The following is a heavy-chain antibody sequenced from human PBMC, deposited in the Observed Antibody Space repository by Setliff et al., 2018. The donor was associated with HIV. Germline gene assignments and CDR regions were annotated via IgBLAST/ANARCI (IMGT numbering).Heavy chain of an antibody. CDR2: IYTSGST. J-gene: IGHJ3*01. CDR3: TRRINFGSGYYKDHAFDL. CDR1: GGSISSGIYY. V-gene: IGHV4-61*02. Sequence: SETLSLTCTVSGGSISSGIYYWSWIRQPAGKGLEWIGRIYTSGSTKYNPSLESRVTISVDTSKNQFSLKLTSVTAADTAIYFCTRRINFGSGYYKDHAFDLWGQGTMVTVSS. D-gene: IGHD3-3*01.